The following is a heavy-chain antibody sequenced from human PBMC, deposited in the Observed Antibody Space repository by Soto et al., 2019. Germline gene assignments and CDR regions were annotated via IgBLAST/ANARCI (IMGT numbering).Heavy chain of an antibody. Sequence: PSYTLSLTCAFYGGSFIGYYWSWILQPPGKGLEWIGEINHSGSTNYNPSLKSRGTISVDTSKNQFSLKLSSVTAADTAVYYCATARTRIADLQNWFDPWGHGTL. CDR3: ATARTRIADLQNWFDP. CDR1: GGSFIGYY. CDR2: INHSGST. D-gene: IGHD6-13*01. J-gene: IGHJ5*02. V-gene: IGHV4-34*01.